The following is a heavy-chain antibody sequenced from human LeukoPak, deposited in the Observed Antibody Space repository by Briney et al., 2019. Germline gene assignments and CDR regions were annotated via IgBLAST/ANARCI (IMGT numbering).Heavy chain of an antibody. CDR2: ISYDGSNK. CDR1: GFTFSSYG. D-gene: IGHD3-10*01. Sequence: GGSLRLSCAASGFTFSSYGMHWVRQAPGKGLEWVAVISYDGSNKYYADSVKGRFTISRDNSKNTLYLQMNSLRAEDTAVYYCAKVRGLARIYYWGQETLVTVSS. J-gene: IGHJ4*02. V-gene: IGHV3-30*18. CDR3: AKVRGLARIYY.